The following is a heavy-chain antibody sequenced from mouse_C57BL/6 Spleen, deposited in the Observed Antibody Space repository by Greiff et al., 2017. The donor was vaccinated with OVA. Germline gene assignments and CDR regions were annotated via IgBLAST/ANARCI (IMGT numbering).Heavy chain of an antibody. CDR2: IYPGSGNT. CDR3: ARSYGNLNAWFAY. J-gene: IGHJ3*01. V-gene: IGHV1-66*01. D-gene: IGHD2-1*01. CDR1: GYSFTSYY. Sequence: QVQLKQSGPELVKPGASVKISCKASGYSFTSYYIHWVKQRPGQGLEWIGWIYPGSGNTKYNEKFKGKATLTADTSSSTAYMQLSSLTSEDSAVYYCARSYGNLNAWFAYWGQGTLVTVSA.